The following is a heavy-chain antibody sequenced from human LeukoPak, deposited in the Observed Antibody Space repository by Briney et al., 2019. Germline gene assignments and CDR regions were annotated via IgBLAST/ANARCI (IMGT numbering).Heavy chain of an antibody. V-gene: IGHV5-51*01. CDR3: ARRGYCSGGSCYSNALDI. D-gene: IGHD2-15*01. J-gene: IGHJ3*02. Sequence: GESPKISCKGSGYRFTSYWIGWVRQMPGKGLEWMGIIYPGDSDTRYSPSFQGQVTISADKSISTAYLQWSSLKASDTAMYYCARRGYCSGGSCYSNALDIWGQGTMVTVSS. CDR1: GYRFTSYW. CDR2: IYPGDSDT.